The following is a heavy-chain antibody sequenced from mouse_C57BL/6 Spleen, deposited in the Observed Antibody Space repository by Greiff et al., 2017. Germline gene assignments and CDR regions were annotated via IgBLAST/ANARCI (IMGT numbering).Heavy chain of an antibody. CDR2: IYPGDGDT. D-gene: IGHD1-1*01. J-gene: IGHJ3*01. V-gene: IGHV1-82*01. CDR3: ARQGYGSSYGFAY. Sequence: QVQLKESGPELVKPGASVKISCKASGYAFSSSWMNWVKQRPGKGLEWIGRIYPGDGDTNYNGKFKGKATLTAAKSSSTAYMQLSSLTSEDSAVYFCARQGYGSSYGFAYWGQGTLVTVSA. CDR1: GYAFSSSW.